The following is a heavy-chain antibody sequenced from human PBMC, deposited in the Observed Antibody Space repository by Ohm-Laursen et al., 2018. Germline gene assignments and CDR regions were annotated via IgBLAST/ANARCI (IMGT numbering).Heavy chain of an antibody. J-gene: IGHJ6*02. Sequence: SLRLSCAASGFTFSDYYMSWIRQAPGKGLEWVSYISSSGSTIYYADSVKGRFTTSRDNAKNSLYLQMNSLRAEDTAVYYCARDAPNYKTISGVVTALGMDVWGQGTTVTVSS. CDR1: GFTFSDYY. V-gene: IGHV3-11*01. CDR3: ARDAPNYKTISGVVTALGMDV. D-gene: IGHD3-3*01. CDR2: ISSSGSTI.